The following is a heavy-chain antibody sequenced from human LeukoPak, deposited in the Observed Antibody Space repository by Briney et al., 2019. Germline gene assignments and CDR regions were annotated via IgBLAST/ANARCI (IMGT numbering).Heavy chain of an antibody. CDR2: IIPIFGTA. CDR1: GGTFSSYA. V-gene: IGHV1-69*06. J-gene: IGHJ5*02. CDR3: ARAEPLDYDILTVNWFDP. Sequence: SVKVSCKASGGTFSSYAISWVRQAPGQGLEWMGGIIPIFGTANYAQQFQGRVTITADKSTNTAYMELSSLRSEDTAVYYCARAEPLDYDILTVNWFDPWGQGTLVTVSS. D-gene: IGHD3-9*01.